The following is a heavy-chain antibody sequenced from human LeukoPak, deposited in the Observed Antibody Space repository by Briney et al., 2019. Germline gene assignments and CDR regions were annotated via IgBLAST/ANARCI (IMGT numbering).Heavy chain of an antibody. CDR2: INPNSGGT. J-gene: IGHJ4*02. V-gene: IGHV1-2*06. CDR3: ASEAQAYGEPALIDY. CDR1: GYTFTGYY. D-gene: IGHD4-17*01. Sequence: ASVKVSCKASGYTFTGYYMHWVRQAPGQGLEWMGRINPNSGGTNYAQKFQGRVTMTRETSISTAYTELSRLISDDTAVYYCASEAQAYGEPALIDYWGQGTLVTVSS.